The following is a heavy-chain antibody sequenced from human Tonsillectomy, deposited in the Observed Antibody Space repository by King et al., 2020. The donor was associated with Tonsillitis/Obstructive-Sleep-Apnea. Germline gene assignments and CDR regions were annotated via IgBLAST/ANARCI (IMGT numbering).Heavy chain of an antibody. D-gene: IGHD2-2*01. CDR3: AGGSPDLSLSKSLGYCSSTSCYVFDY. CDR1: GGSFSGYY. V-gene: IGHV4-34*01. CDR2: INHSGST. J-gene: IGHJ4*02. Sequence: VQLQQWGAGLLKPSETLSLTCAVYGGSFSGYYWSWIRQPPGKGLEWIGEINHSGSTNYNPSLKSRVTISVDTSKNQFSLKLSSVTAADTAVYYCAGGSPDLSLSKSLGYCSSTSCYVFDYWGQGTLVTVSS.